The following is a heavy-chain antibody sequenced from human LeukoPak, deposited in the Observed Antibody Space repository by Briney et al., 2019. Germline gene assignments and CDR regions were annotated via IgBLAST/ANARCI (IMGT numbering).Heavy chain of an antibody. V-gene: IGHV3-30*18. J-gene: IGHJ4*02. CDR3: AKDKGSVVTATLGLDY. CDR2: ISYDGSNK. D-gene: IGHD2-21*02. CDR1: GFTFSSYG. Sequence: PGGSLRLSCAASGFTFSSYGMHWVRQAPCKRLEWVAVISYDGSNKYYADSVKGRFTISRDNSKNTLYLQMNSLRAEDTAVYYCAKDKGSVVTATLGLDYWGQGTLVTVSS.